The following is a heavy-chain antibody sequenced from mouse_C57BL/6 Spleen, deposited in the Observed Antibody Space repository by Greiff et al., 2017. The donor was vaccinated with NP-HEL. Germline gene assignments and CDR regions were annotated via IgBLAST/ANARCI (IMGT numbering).Heavy chain of an antibody. CDR1: GYTFTSYW. CDR3: ARYSNPYAMNY. CDR2: IDPSDSYT. J-gene: IGHJ4*01. Sequence: QVQLQQPGAELVRPGTSVKLSCKASGYTFTSYWMHWVKQRPGQGLEWIGVIDPSDSYTNYNQKFKGKATLTVDTSSSTAYMQLSSLTSEDSAVYYCARYSNPYAMNYWGQGTSVTVSS. V-gene: IGHV1-59*01. D-gene: IGHD2-5*01.